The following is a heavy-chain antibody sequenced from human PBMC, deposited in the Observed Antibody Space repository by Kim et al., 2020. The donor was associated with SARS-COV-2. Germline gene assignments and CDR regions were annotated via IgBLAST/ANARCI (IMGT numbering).Heavy chain of an antibody. CDR2: ISGSGDAT. CDR3: ANKRGLHAFGV. V-gene: IGHV3-23*01. Sequence: GGSLRLSCAASGFTFSSYAMTWVRQVPGKGLEWVSAISGSGDATYYADSVKGRFTISRDNSKNMLYLQMNSLRADDTALYYCANKRGLHAFGVWGQGNMVTVSS. CDR1: GFTFSSYA. D-gene: IGHD3-16*01. J-gene: IGHJ3*01.